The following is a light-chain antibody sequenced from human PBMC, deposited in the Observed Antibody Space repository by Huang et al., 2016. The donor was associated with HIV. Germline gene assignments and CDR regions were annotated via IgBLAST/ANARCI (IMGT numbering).Light chain of an antibody. V-gene: IGKV3-11*01. J-gene: IGKJ2*01. CDR3: QQRSNWAPGYT. Sequence: EIVLTQSPATLSLSPGERATLSCRASQSVSSYLAWYQQKPGQAPRRLIYDASNRATGIPARFSGSGSGTDFTLTISSLEPEDFAVYYCQQRSNWAPGYTFGQGTKLEIK. CDR1: QSVSSY. CDR2: DAS.